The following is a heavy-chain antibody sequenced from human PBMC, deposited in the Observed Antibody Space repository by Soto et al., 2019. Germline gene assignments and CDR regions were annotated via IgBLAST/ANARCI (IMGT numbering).Heavy chain of an antibody. D-gene: IGHD6-13*01. Sequence: QVQLQESGPGLVKPSQTLSLTCTVSGGSISSGGYYWSWIRQHPGKGLEWIGYIYYSGSTYYNPSLKSRVTISVDTSKNQFSLKLSSVTAADTAVYYCARVLGPTDRHRHGIAASRRGAAFDIWGQGTMVTVSS. J-gene: IGHJ3*02. CDR3: ARVLGPTDRHRHGIAASRRGAAFDI. CDR2: IYYSGST. CDR1: GGSISSGGYY. V-gene: IGHV4-31*03.